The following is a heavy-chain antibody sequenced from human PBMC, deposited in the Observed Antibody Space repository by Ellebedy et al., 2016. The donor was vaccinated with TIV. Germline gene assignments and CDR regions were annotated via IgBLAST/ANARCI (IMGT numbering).Heavy chain of an antibody. CDR2: INWNSGSL. D-gene: IGHD2-2*01. CDR3: AKDSILGSCSSTTCSDFYYYYMDV. J-gene: IGHJ6*03. Sequence: GGSLRLXCATSGFPFHDYSMHWVRQAPGKGLEWVAGINWNSGSLGYADAVTGRFTISRDNAKNSVFLDMKSLRRDDTATYYCAKDSILGSCSSTTCSDFYYYYMDVWGRGTQVNVSS. CDR1: GFPFHDYS. V-gene: IGHV3-9*01.